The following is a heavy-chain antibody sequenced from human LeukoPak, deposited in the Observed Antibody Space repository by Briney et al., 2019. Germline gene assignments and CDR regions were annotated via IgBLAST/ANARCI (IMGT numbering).Heavy chain of an antibody. CDR3: ARGITSGPRRYDVRNFDY. V-gene: IGHV3-66*01. CDR1: GFTVSSNY. Sequence: GGSLRLSCAASGFTVSSNYMTWVRQAPGRGLEWVSFIYSGGSTSYADSVKGRFTISRDNSKNTLYLQMNSLRAEDTAVYYCARGITSGPRRYDVRNFDYWGQGTPVTVSS. D-gene: IGHD3-3*01. J-gene: IGHJ4*02. CDR2: IYSGGST.